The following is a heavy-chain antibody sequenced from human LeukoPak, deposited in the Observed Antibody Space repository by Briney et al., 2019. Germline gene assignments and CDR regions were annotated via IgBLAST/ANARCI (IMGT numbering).Heavy chain of an antibody. Sequence: SETLSLTCSVSGGSISNFYWSWIRQPPGKGLEWIGYIYYSGITNYNPSLKSRVTISVDTSKNQFSLKMSPVTAADTAVYSCARGTYNSSPPDLWGQGTMVTVSS. V-gene: IGHV4-59*01. D-gene: IGHD1-14*01. CDR3: ARGTYNSSPPDL. CDR1: GGSISNFY. J-gene: IGHJ3*01. CDR2: IYYSGIT.